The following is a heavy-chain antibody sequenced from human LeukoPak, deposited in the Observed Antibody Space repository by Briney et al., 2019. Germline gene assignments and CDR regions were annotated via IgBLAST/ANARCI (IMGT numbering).Heavy chain of an antibody. CDR3: ARGPTAGGYFDY. J-gene: IGHJ4*02. D-gene: IGHD3-16*01. CDR1: GGSISSGDYY. Sequence: SETLSLTCTVSGGSISSGDYYWSWIRQPPGKGLEWIGYIYYSGSTYYNPSLKSRVTISVDTSKNQFSLKLSSVTAADTAVYYCARGPTAGGYFDYWGQGTLVTVSS. CDR2: IYYSGST. V-gene: IGHV4-30-4*01.